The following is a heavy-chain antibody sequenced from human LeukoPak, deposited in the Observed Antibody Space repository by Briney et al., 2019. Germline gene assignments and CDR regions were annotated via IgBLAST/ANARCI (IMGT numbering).Heavy chain of an antibody. J-gene: IGHJ4*02. CDR2: IYYSGST. CDR1: GGSISSGDYY. V-gene: IGHV4-30-4*01. Sequence: PSETLSLTCTVSGGSISSGDYYWSWIRQPPGKGLEWIGYIYYSGSTYYNPSLKSRVTISVDTSKNQFSLKLSSVTAADTAVYYCARGSVELRFGTPHHPFDYWGQGTLVTVSS. CDR3: ARGSVELRFGTPHHPFDY. D-gene: IGHD1-7*01.